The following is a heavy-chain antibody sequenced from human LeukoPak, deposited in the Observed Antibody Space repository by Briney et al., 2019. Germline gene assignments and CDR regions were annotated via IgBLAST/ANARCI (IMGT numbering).Heavy chain of an antibody. CDR2: INPNSGGT. D-gene: IGHD6-6*01. J-gene: IGHJ5*02. V-gene: IGHV1-2*02. CDR3: ARGAQTRISAQSYWFDP. CDR1: GYTFTGYY. Sequence: ASVKVSCKASGYTFTGYYMHWVRQAPGQGLEWMGWINPNSGGTNYAQKFQGRVTMTRDTSISTAYMELSRLRSDDTAVYYCARGAQTRISAQSYWFDPWGQGTLVTVSS.